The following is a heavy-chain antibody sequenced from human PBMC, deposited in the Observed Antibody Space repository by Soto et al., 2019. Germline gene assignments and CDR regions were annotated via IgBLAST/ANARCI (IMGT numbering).Heavy chain of an antibody. D-gene: IGHD3-22*01. CDR2: ISAYNGNT. CDR3: ATVARGYYDSSGDFDY. CDR1: GYTFTSYG. Sequence: ASVKVSCKASGYTFTSYGISWVRQAPGQGLEWMGWISAYNGNTNYAQKLQGRVTMTTDTSTSTAYMELRSLRSDDTAAYYCATVARGYYDSSGDFDYWGQGTLVTVS. J-gene: IGHJ4*02. V-gene: IGHV1-18*01.